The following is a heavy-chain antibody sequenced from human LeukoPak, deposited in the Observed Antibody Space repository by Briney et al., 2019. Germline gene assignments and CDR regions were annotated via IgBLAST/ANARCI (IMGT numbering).Heavy chain of an antibody. CDR1: GYTFTSYD. CDR2: MNPNSGNT. D-gene: IGHD3-10*01. Sequence: GASVKVSCKASGYTFTSYDINWVRQATGQGLEWMGWMNPNSGNTGYAQKFQGRVTMTRNTSISTAYMELSSLRPEDTAVYYCARGDTMVRGVIREPFDYWGQGTLVTVSS. V-gene: IGHV1-8*01. J-gene: IGHJ4*02. CDR3: ARGDTMVRGVIREPFDY.